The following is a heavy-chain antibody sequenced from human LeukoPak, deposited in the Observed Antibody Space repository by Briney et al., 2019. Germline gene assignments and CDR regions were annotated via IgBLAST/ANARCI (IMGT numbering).Heavy chain of an antibody. CDR1: GGSFSGYS. J-gene: IGHJ6*02. D-gene: IGHD3-16*01. V-gene: IGHV4-34*01. CDR3: ARALLGVGYYYYGMDV. CDR2: FNHSGST. Sequence: SETLSLTCAVYGGSFSGYSWSWIRQPPGKGLEWIGEFNHSGSTNYNPSLKSRVTISVDTSKNQFSLKLSSVTAADTAVYYCARALLGVGYYYYGMDVWGQGTTVTVSS.